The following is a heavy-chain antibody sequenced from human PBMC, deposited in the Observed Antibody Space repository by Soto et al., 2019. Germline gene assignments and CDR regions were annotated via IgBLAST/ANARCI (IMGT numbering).Heavy chain of an antibody. V-gene: IGHV5-51*01. CDR1: GYSFSTHW. Sequence: RGESLKISCQGSGYSFSTHWVGWVRQMPGKGLEWMGIIYPGDSDARYSPSFKGQVTISVDESTTTAFLQWSSLKASDTAMYFCARSQFDYVWGTSGYFDSWGQGTLVTVSS. CDR3: ARSQFDYVWGTSGYFDS. J-gene: IGHJ4*02. CDR2: IYPGDSDA. D-gene: IGHD3-16*01.